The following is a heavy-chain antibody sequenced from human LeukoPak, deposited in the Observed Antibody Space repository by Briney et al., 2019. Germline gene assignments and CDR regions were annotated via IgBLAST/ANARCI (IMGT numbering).Heavy chain of an antibody. J-gene: IGHJ5*02. CDR2: INHSGST. CDR3: ARDSLYCSGGSCSNWFDP. CDR1: GGSFSGYY. V-gene: IGHV4-34*01. D-gene: IGHD2-15*01. Sequence: SETLSLTCAVYGGSFSGYYWSWIRQPPGKGLEWIGEINHSGSTNYNPSLKSRVTISVDTSKNQFSLKLSSVTAADTAVYYCARDSLYCSGGSCSNWFDPWGQGTLVTVSS.